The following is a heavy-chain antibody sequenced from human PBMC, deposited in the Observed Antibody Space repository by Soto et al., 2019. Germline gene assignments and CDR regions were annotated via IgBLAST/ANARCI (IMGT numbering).Heavy chain of an antibody. Sequence: GASVKVSCKASGYTFTSYAMHWVCQAPGQRLEWMGWINAGNGNTNYAQKFQGRVTITADKSTSTAYMELSSLRSEDTAVYYCARDKYSSGWYSGNYYYYYGMDVWGQGTTVTAP. CDR2: INAGNGNT. CDR3: ARDKYSSGWYSGNYYYYYGMDV. D-gene: IGHD6-19*01. J-gene: IGHJ6*02. V-gene: IGHV1-3*01. CDR1: GYTFTSYA.